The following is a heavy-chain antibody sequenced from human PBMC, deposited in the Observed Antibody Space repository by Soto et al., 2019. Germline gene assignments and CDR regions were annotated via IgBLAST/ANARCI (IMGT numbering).Heavy chain of an antibody. CDR3: TTVSAVVPAARDKDFDY. V-gene: IGHV3-15*01. CDR2: IKSKTDGGTT. Sequence: PGGSLRLSCAASGFTFSNAWMSWVRQAPGKGLEWVGRIKSKTDGGTTDYAAPVKGRFTISRDDSKNTLYLQMNSLKTEDTAVYYCTTVSAVVPAARDKDFDYWGQGTLVTVSS. CDR1: GFTFSNAW. D-gene: IGHD2-2*01. J-gene: IGHJ4*02.